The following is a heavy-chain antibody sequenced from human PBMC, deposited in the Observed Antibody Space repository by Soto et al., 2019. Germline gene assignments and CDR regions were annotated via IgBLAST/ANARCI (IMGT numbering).Heavy chain of an antibody. CDR2: INSDGSTT. Sequence: GESLKISCAASGITFISYWMHWVRQVPGKGLVWVAHINSDGSTTTYADSVKGRFTISRDNAKSTLDLQMNGLRAEDTAVYYCARGSVGANFDYWGQGTLVTVSS. CDR3: ARGSVGANFDY. CDR1: GITFISYW. J-gene: IGHJ4*02. V-gene: IGHV3-74*03. D-gene: IGHD1-26*01.